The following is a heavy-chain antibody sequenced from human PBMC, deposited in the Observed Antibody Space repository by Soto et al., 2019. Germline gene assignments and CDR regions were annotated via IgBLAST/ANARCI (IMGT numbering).Heavy chain of an antibody. J-gene: IGHJ4*02. D-gene: IGHD5-12*01. Sequence: EVQLLQSGGGLVQPGGSLRLSCAASGFTFTSYSMTWVRQTPGKGLEWVAAVNPGGYGTYYADYVKGRFTISRDNSNKPLYLQMNSLRAEDTAVYYCAKDLRAGSGYDFDYRDQGTLVTVSS. V-gene: IGHV3-23*01. CDR2: VNPGGYGT. CDR1: GFTFTSYS. CDR3: AKDLRAGSGYDFDY.